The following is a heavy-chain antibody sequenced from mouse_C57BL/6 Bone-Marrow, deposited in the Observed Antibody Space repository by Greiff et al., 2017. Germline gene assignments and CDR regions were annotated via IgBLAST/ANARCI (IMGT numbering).Heavy chain of an antibody. CDR1: GYTFTSYW. J-gene: IGHJ3*01. CDR2: IDPSDSYT. CDR3: AYYSTFAY. D-gene: IGHD2-12*01. Sequence: QVQLQQPGAELVKPGASVKLSCKASGYTFTSYWMQWVKQRPGQGLEWIGEIDPSDSYTNYNQKFKSKATLTVDTSSSTAYMQLSSLTSEDSAGYYCAYYSTFAYWGQGTLVTVSA. V-gene: IGHV1-50*01.